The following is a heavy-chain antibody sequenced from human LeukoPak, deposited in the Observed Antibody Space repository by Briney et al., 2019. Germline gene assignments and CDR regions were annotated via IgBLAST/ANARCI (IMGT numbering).Heavy chain of an antibody. V-gene: IGHV4-4*07. CDR2: IYTSGST. CDR1: GGSISSYY. J-gene: IGHJ3*02. D-gene: IGHD3-16*02. Sequence: PSETLSLTCTVSGGSISSYYWSWIRQPAGKGLEWIGRIYTSGSTNYNPSLKSRVTMSVDTSKNQFSLKLSSVTSADTAVYYCARDVQTYDYVWGSYPMGAFDIWGQGTMVTVSS. CDR3: ARDVQTYDYVWGSYPMGAFDI.